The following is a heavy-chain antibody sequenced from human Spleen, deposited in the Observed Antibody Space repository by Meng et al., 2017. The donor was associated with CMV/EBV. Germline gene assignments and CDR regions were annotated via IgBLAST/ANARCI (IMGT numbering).Heavy chain of an antibody. D-gene: IGHD2-21*02. V-gene: IGHV4-4*02. CDR1: GGSINSENW. Sequence: SETLSLTCAVSGGSINSENWWSWVRQPPGKGLEWIGEIYHRGISNYNPSLRGRLTISVDKSKNHFSLNLSSVTAADTAVYYCASGLTLYYGMDVWGQGTAVTVSS. J-gene: IGHJ6*02. CDR2: IYHRGIS. CDR3: ASGLTLYYGMDV.